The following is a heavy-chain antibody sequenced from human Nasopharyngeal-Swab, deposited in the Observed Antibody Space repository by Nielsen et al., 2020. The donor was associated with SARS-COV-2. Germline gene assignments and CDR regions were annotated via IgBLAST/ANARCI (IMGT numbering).Heavy chain of an antibody. CDR2: IYYSGST. CDR1: GGSVSSGSHY. D-gene: IGHD7-27*01. Sequence: GSLRLSCTVSGGSVSSGSHYWSWIRQPPGKGLEWIGYIYYSGSTNYNPSLKSRVTISVDTSKNQFSLKLSSVTAADTAVYYCARDGGNWGSSYWYFDLWGRGTLVTVSS. CDR3: ARDGGNWGSSYWYFDL. V-gene: IGHV4-61*01. J-gene: IGHJ2*01.